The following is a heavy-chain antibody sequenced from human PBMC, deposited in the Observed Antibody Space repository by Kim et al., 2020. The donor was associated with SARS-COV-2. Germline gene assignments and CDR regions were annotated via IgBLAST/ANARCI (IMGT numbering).Heavy chain of an antibody. CDR3: ARDFGLVRGILRV. CDR1: GGSISSSNW. J-gene: IGHJ3*01. V-gene: IGHV4-4*02. CDR2: IYHGGST. D-gene: IGHD3-10*01. Sequence: SETLSLTCAASGGSISSSNWWSWVRQPPGKGLEWIGEIYHGGSTNYNPSLKSRVTMSADKSRNEFSLRLSSVTAAATAVYYCARDFGLVRGILRVWGQGT.